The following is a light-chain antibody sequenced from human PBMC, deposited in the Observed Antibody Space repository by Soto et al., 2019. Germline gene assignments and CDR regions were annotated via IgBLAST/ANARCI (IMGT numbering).Light chain of an antibody. J-gene: IGKJ1*01. CDR1: QSVSSY. CDR3: QQRSNWPPT. CDR2: DVS. Sequence: EIVLTQSPATLSLSPGERATLSCRASQSVSSYLAWYQQKPGQAPRLLIYDVSNRATGIPARFSGSGSGTDFTLTISSLEPVDFAVYYCQQRSNWPPTFGQGTKVEIK. V-gene: IGKV3-11*01.